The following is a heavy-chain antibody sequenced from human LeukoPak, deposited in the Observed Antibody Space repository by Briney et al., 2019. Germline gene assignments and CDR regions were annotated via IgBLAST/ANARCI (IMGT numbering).Heavy chain of an antibody. CDR3: AKPSIPLTYYYDSSGYYEGYYFDY. V-gene: IGHV3-23*01. Sequence: PGGSLRLSCAASGFTFSSYAMSWVRQAPGKGLEWVSAISGSGGSTYYADSVKGRFTISRDNSKSTLYLQMNSLRAEDTAVYYCAKPSIPLTYYYDSSGYYEGYYFDYWGQGTLVTVSS. CDR2: ISGSGGST. J-gene: IGHJ4*02. CDR1: GFTFSSYA. D-gene: IGHD3-22*01.